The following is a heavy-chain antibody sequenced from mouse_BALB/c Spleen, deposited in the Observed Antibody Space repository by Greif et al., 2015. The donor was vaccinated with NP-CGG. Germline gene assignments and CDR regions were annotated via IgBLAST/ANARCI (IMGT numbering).Heavy chain of an antibody. CDR3: ARDNYCSPFDY. CDR2: IWGDGST. J-gene: IGHJ2*01. CDR1: GFSLTGYG. Sequence: VQRVESGPGLVAPSQSLSITCTVSGFSLTGYGVNWVRQPPGKGLERLGMIWGDGSTDYNSALKSRLSISKDNSKSQVFLKMNSLQTDDTARYYCARDNYCSPFDYWGQGTTLTVSS. V-gene: IGHV2-6-7*01. D-gene: IGHD1-1*01.